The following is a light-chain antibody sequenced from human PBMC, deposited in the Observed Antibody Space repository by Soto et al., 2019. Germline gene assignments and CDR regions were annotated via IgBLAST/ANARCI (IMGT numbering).Light chain of an antibody. CDR3: SSYTSRSTLLG. Sequence: QSVLTQPASVSGSPGQSITISCTGTSSDVGGYNYVSWYQQHPGKAPKLMIYDVSNRPSGVSNRFSGSKSGNTASLTISGRQAEEEADYYCSSYTSRSTLLGFGGGTKLTLL. J-gene: IGLJ2*01. CDR2: DVS. V-gene: IGLV2-14*01. CDR1: SSDVGGYNY.